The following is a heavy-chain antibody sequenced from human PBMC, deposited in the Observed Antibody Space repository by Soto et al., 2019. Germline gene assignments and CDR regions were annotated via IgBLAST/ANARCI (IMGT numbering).Heavy chain of an antibody. CDR1: GYTFKSYR. CDR2: ISAYNGNT. CDR3: AGGVVMSNWFDP. Sequence: AIAKDSSKDSGYTFKSYRSSWVPQAPGQGLEWMGWISAYNGNTNYAQKLQGRVTMTTDTSTSTAYMELRSLRSDDTAVYYCAGGVVMSNWFDPWGQGTLVTVSS. J-gene: IGHJ5*02. V-gene: IGHV1-18*01. D-gene: IGHD3-22*01.